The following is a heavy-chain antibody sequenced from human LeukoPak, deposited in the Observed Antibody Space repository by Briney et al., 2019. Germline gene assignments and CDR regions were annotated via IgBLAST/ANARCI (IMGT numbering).Heavy chain of an antibody. J-gene: IGHJ3*02. Sequence: PSETLSLTCSVSGGSINSDYWNWIRQPPGKGLEWIGYIYHIGSTNYNPSLKSRVTISIDKSKKQFSLKLNTVTAAGMAIYYCARVGGMTTINNAAFEIWGHGTMVTVSS. D-gene: IGHD4-4*01. CDR1: GGSINSDY. V-gene: IGHV4-59*01. CDR3: ARVGGMTTINNAAFEI. CDR2: IYHIGST.